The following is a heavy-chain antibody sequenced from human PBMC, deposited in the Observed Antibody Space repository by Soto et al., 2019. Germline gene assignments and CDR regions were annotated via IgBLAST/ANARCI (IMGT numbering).Heavy chain of an antibody. V-gene: IGHV4-39*01. D-gene: IGHD1-1*01. J-gene: IGHJ4*02. CDR1: GGSISSSSYY. Sequence: SETLSLTCTVSGGSISSSSYYWGWIRQPPGKGLEWIGSIYYSGSTYYNPSLKSRVTISVDTSKNQFSLKLSSVTAADTAVYYRARLRNDGMGYYFDYWGQGTPVTVSS. CDR2: IYYSGST. CDR3: ARLRNDGMGYYFDY.